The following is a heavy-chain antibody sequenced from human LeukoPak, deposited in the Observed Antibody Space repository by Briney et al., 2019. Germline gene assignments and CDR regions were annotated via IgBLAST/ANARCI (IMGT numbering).Heavy chain of an antibody. Sequence: ASVKVSCKASGYTFTSYDINWVRQATGQGLEWMGWMNPNSGNTGYAQKFQGRVTMTRNTSISTAYMELNSLRAEDTAVYYCARGSIVGARGVGDYWGQGSLVTVSS. CDR3: ARGSIVGARGVGDY. CDR2: MNPNSGNT. CDR1: GYTFTSYD. J-gene: IGHJ4*02. D-gene: IGHD1-26*01. V-gene: IGHV1-8*01.